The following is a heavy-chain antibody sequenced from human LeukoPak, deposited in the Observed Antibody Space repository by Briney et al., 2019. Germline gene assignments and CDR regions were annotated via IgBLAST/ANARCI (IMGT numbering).Heavy chain of an antibody. CDR1: GFTFNNVW. J-gene: IGHJ6*02. V-gene: IGHV4-4*02. Sequence: PGGSLRLSCAVSGFTFNNVWMNWVRQPPGKGLEWIGEIYHSGSTNYNPSLKSRVTISVDKSKNQFSLKLSSVTAADTAVYYCARDQHCSSTSCYGSHGMDVWGQGTTVTVSS. CDR3: ARDQHCSSTSCYGSHGMDV. CDR2: IYHSGST. D-gene: IGHD2-2*01.